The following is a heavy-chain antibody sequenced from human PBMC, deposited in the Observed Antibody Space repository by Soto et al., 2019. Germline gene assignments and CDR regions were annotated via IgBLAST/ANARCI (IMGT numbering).Heavy chain of an antibody. D-gene: IGHD6-13*01. J-gene: IGHJ5*02. CDR2: IYHNGRT. CDR3: ARVSATGTRWFDP. Sequence: QVQLQSAGPGRVKPAQTLSITCTVSGASMKSGAYYWSWVRQPPGKGLEWIGYIYHNGRTYNNPSLMSRVTMSLDTSKNQFSLTLNSVTDDDTAVYFCARVSATGTRWFDPWGLGTLVTVSS. CDR1: GASMKSGAYY. V-gene: IGHV4-31*03.